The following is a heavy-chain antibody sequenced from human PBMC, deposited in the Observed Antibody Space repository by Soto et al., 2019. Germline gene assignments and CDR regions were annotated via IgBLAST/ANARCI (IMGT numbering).Heavy chain of an antibody. D-gene: IGHD6-19*01. Sequence: GGSLRLSCAASGFTFTTYAMGWVRQAPGKGLEWVSSISGSGAGTFYADSVKGRFTISRDNAKKMVYLQMNGLRADDTAVYYCAKEALTVAGNNFDSWGQGTMVTVSS. V-gene: IGHV3-23*01. CDR3: AKEALTVAGNNFDS. CDR1: GFTFTTYA. CDR2: ISGSGAGT. J-gene: IGHJ4*02.